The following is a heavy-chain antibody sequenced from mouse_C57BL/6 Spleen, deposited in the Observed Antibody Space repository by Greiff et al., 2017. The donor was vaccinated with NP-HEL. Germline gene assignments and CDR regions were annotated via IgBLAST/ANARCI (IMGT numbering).Heavy chain of an antibody. CDR2: ISYDGSN. D-gene: IGHD2-4*01. J-gene: IGHJ1*03. V-gene: IGHV3-6*01. CDR3: ARKEDYAYWYFDV. Sequence: EVQLQQSGPGLVKPSQSLSLTCSVTGYSITSGYYWNWIRQFPGNKLEWMGYISYDGSNNYNPSLKNRISITRDTSKNQFFLKLNSVTTEDTATYYCARKEDYAYWYFDVWGTGTTVTVSS. CDR1: GYSITSGYY.